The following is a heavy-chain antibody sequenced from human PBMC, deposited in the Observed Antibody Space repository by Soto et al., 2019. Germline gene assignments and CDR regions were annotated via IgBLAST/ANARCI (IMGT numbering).Heavy chain of an antibody. CDR1: GFTFSRRW. CDR2: IKGDGSSA. V-gene: IGHV3-74*01. CDR3: VRDGERSGDAGDS. D-gene: IGHD1-26*01. J-gene: IGHJ4*02. Sequence: EVQLVESGGALVQPGGSLRLSCAASGFTFSRRWMHWVRQAPGKGLMWISRIKGDGSSANYADSVRGRFTISRDNAKSTLYLQMDSLRAEDTAVYYCVRDGERSGDAGDSWGQGTQVTVSS.